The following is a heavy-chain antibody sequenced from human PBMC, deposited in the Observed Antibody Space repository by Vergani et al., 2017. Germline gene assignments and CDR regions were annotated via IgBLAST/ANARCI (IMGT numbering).Heavy chain of an antibody. CDR1: GGSISSSSYY. CDR3: ARGDFSYYYGSGSYYNNPGAFDI. V-gene: IGHV4-39*01. D-gene: IGHD3-10*01. Sequence: QLQLQESGPGLVKPSETLSLTCTVSGGSISSSSYYWGWIRQPPGKGLEWIGSIYYSGSTYYNPSLKSRVTISVDTSKNQFSLKLSSVTAADTAVYYCARGDFSYYYGSGSYYNNPGAFDIWGQGTMVTVSS. J-gene: IGHJ3*02. CDR2: IYYSGST.